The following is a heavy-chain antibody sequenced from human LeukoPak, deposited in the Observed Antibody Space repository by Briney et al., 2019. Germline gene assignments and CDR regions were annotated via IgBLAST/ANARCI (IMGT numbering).Heavy chain of an antibody. CDR3: ARGGGSWYYDSSGHDAFDI. V-gene: IGHV4-4*07. Sequence: TSETLSLTCTVSGGSISSYYWSWIRQPAGKGLEWIGRIYTSGSTNYNPSLKSRVTMSVDTSKNQFSLKLSSVTAADTAVYYCARGGGSWYYDSSGHDAFDIWGQGTMVTVSS. CDR1: GGSISSYY. D-gene: IGHD3-22*01. CDR2: IYTSGST. J-gene: IGHJ3*02.